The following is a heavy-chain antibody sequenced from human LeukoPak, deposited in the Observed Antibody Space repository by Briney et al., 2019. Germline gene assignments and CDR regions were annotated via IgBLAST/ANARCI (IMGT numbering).Heavy chain of an antibody. CDR2: IDSDGSST. D-gene: IGHD3-16*01. CDR3: ARGGGSYGWFDP. V-gene: IGHV3-74*01. Sequence: PGGPLRLSCAASGFNSSNYWMHWVRQGPGKGLVWVSRIDSDGSSTNYADSVKGRFTISRDSAKNTLYLQMNSLRAEDTAVYYCARGGGSYGWFDPWGQGTLVTVSS. J-gene: IGHJ5*02. CDR1: GFNSSNYW.